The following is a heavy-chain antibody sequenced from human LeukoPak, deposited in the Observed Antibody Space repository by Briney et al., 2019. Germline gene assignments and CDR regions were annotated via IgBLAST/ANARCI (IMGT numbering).Heavy chain of an antibody. J-gene: IGHJ4*02. V-gene: IGHV3-30-3*01. CDR2: ISYDGSNK. CDR3: IGHNDFDY. D-gene: IGHD1-1*01. Sequence: GRSLRLSCAASGFTFSSYAMHWVRQAPGKGLEWVAVISYDGSNKYYADSVKGRFTISRDNSKNTLYLQMNSLRAEDTAVYYCIGHNDFDYWGQGTLVTVSS. CDR1: GFTFSSYA.